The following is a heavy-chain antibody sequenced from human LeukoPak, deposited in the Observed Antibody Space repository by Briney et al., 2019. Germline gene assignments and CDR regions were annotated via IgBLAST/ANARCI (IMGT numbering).Heavy chain of an antibody. CDR3: ARGNGDYSYYFDY. D-gene: IGHD4-17*01. CDR1: GGTFSSYA. V-gene: IGHV1-69*13. CDR2: IIPIFGTA. J-gene: IGHJ4*02. Sequence: SVKVSCKASGGTFSSYAISWVRRAPGQGLEWMGGIIPIFGTANYAQKFQGRVTITADESTSTAYMELSSLRSEDTAVYYCARGNGDYSYYFDYWGQGTLVAVSS.